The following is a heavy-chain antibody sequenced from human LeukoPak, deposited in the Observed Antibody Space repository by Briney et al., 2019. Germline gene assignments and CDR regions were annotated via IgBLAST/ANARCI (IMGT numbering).Heavy chain of an antibody. J-gene: IGHJ4*02. CDR3: AREGDEPMVRGVVDY. CDR1: GGSISSSSYY. Sequence: SETLSLTCTVSGGSISSSSYYWGWIRQTPGKGLEWIGSIYYSGSTFYNPSLKARVTISLDTSKNQFSLTLSSVTAADTAVYYCAREGDEPMVRGVVDYWGQGTLVTVSS. CDR2: IYYSGST. D-gene: IGHD3-10*01. V-gene: IGHV4-39*07.